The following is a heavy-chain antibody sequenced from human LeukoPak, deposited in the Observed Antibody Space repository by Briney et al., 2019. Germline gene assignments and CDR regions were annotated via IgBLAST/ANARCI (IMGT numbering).Heavy chain of an antibody. J-gene: IGHJ4*02. CDR3: ARIWSGYYERDQFDY. V-gene: IGHV5-51*04. D-gene: IGHD3-3*01. Sequence: GEPLMISCTASGYSFNSYWIGWVRQMRGERLELLGIIFPGYSDIRYSASFQGQVTISADKPVSTAYLQRSSLKASDTAMYYCARIWSGYYERDQFDYSGQGTLVTVSS. CDR1: GYSFNSYW. CDR2: IFPGYSDI.